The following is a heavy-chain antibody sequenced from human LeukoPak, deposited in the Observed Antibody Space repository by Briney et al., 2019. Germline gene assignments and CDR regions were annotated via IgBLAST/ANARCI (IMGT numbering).Heavy chain of an antibody. V-gene: IGHV1-8*01. Sequence: ASVKVSCKASGYTFTSYDINWVRQATGQGLEWMGWMNPNSGNTGYAQKFQGRVTMTRNTSISTAYMELSSPRSEDTAVYYCARVSWYDFWSGYYNFDYWGQGTLVTVSS. D-gene: IGHD3-3*01. CDR1: GYTFTSYD. CDR2: MNPNSGNT. CDR3: ARVSWYDFWSGYYNFDY. J-gene: IGHJ4*02.